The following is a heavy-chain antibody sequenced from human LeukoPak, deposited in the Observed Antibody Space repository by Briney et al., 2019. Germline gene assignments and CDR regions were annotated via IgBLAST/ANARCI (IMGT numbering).Heavy chain of an antibody. Sequence: SETLSLTCTVSGGSISSYYWSWIRQPPGKGLEWIGYIYYSGSTNYNPSLKSRVTIPVDTSKNQFSLKLSSVTAADTAVYYCARDGYDGMDYWGQGTLVTVSS. CDR1: GGSISSYY. V-gene: IGHV4-59*01. D-gene: IGHD5-12*01. CDR3: ARDGYDGMDY. CDR2: IYYSGST. J-gene: IGHJ4*02.